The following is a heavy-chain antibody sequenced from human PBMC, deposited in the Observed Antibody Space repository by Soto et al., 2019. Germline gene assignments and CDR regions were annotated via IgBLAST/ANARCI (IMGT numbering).Heavy chain of an antibody. Sequence: PSETLSLTCAVYGGSFSGYYWSWIRQPPGKGLEWIGEINHSGSTNYNPSLKSRVTISVDTSKNQFSLKLSSVTAADTAVYYCARVGVGAYYDFWSGSYYYYGVDVWGQGTTVTVSS. CDR3: ARVGVGAYYDFWSGSYYYYGVDV. D-gene: IGHD3-3*01. J-gene: IGHJ6*02. CDR1: GGSFSGYY. CDR2: INHSGST. V-gene: IGHV4-34*01.